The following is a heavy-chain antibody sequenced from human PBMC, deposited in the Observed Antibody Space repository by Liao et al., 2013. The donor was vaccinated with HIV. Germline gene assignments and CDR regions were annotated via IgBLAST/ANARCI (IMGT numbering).Heavy chain of an antibody. CDR2: IYTSGST. V-gene: IGHV4-59*10. CDR1: GGSFSGYY. Sequence: QVQLQQWGAGLLKPSETLSLTCAVYGGSFSGYYWSWIRQPPGKGLEWIGRIYTSGSTNYNPSLKSRVTMSVDTSKNQFSLKLSSVTAADTAVYYCARDIPLYCSSTSCSSYYFDYWAREPWSPSPQ. J-gene: IGHJ4*02. D-gene: IGHD2-2*01. CDR3: ARDIPLYCSSTSCSSYYFDY.